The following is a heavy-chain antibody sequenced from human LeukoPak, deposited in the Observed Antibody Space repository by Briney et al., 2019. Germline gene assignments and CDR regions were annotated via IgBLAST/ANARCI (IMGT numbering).Heavy chain of an antibody. D-gene: IGHD3-22*01. CDR1: GFTFSNYA. J-gene: IGHJ4*02. V-gene: IGHV3-23*01. Sequence: GGSLRLSCGASGFTFSNYAISCVRQAPGKGLEWVSGITNGGGNTNYADSVKVRFTISRDNAKSTLYLQMDSLRAEDTAIYYCAKGATSAYFSPLDSWGQGTLVTVSS. CDR3: AKGATSAYFSPLDS. CDR2: ITNGGGNT.